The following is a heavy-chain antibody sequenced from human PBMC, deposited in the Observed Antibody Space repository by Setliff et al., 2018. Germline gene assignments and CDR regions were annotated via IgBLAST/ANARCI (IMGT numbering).Heavy chain of an antibody. D-gene: IGHD6-13*01. V-gene: IGHV3-7*03. CDR2: INPHGSEK. CDR3: TTKSRGIAVPGTQRAYFQH. Sequence: GGSLRLSCAASGFSFGSFWMSWVRQPPGKGLEWVANINPHGSEKYYADSVKGRFTISRDNAKNSLSLQMNSLKTEDTAVYYCTTKSRGIAVPGTQRAYFQHWGQGTLVTVSS. J-gene: IGHJ1*01. CDR1: GFSFGSFW.